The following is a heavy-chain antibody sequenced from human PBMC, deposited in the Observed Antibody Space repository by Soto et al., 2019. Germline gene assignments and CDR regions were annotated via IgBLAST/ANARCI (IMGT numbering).Heavy chain of an antibody. CDR2: IYYSGST. V-gene: IGHV4-31*03. D-gene: IGHD2-2*01. J-gene: IGHJ5*02. CDR1: GGSISSGGYY. CDR3: ARDSAYQLLGHWFDP. Sequence: QVQLQESGPGLVKPSQTLSLTCTVSGGSISSGGYYWSWIRQHPGKGLEWIGYIYYSGSTYYNPSPNSRVTISVDTSKNQFSLKLSAVTAADTAVYYCARDSAYQLLGHWFDPWGQGTLVTVSS.